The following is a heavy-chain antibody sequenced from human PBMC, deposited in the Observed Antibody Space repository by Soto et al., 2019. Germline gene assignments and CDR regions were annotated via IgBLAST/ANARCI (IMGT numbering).Heavy chain of an antibody. Sequence: ASVKVSCKASGYTFTSYGISWVRQAPGQGLEWMGWISAYNGNTNYAQKLQGRVTMTRDTSTSTVYMELSSLRSEDTAVYYCARGVGSGSYYNQYNWFDPWGQGTLVTVSS. CDR3: ARGVGSGSYYNQYNWFDP. CDR2: ISAYNGNT. D-gene: IGHD3-10*01. J-gene: IGHJ5*02. V-gene: IGHV1-18*01. CDR1: GYTFTSYG.